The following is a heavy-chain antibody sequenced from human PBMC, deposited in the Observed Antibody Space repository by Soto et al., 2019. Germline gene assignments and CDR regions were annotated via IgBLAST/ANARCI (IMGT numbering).Heavy chain of an antibody. V-gene: IGHV3-30*18. J-gene: IGHJ6*02. CDR1: GFTFSSYG. Sequence: GGSLRLSCAASGFTFSSYGMHWVRQAPGKGLEWVAVISYDGSNKYYADSVKGRFTISRDNSKNTLYLQMNSLRAEDTAVYYCAKDRGNSWEYYYYYYGMAVWGQGTTVTVSS. CDR3: AKDRGNSWEYYYYYYGMAV. CDR2: ISYDGSNK. D-gene: IGHD6-13*01.